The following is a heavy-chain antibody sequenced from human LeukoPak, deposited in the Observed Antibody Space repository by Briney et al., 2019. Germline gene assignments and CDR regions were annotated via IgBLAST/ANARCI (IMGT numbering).Heavy chain of an antibody. J-gene: IGHJ5*02. CDR1: GGSISSYY. V-gene: IGHV4-59*08. CDR2: IYYSGST. CDR3: ARQGDYYDSSAYFFS. D-gene: IGHD3-22*01. Sequence: PSETLSLTCTVSGGSISSYYWSWIRQPPGKGLEWIGYIYYSGSTNYNPSLKSRVTISIDTSKNHFSLKLSPVTAADTAVYYCARQGDYYDSSAYFFSWGQGTLVTVSS.